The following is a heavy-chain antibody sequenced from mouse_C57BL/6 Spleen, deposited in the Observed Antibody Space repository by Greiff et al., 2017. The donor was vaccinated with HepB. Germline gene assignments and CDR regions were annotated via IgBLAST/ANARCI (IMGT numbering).Heavy chain of an antibody. V-gene: IGHV1-26*01. D-gene: IGHD2-1*01. CDR3: ASPYGNYRGWFAY. CDR1: GYTFTDYY. J-gene: IGHJ3*01. Sequence: EVQLQQSGPELVKPGASVKISCKASGYTFTDYYMNWVKQSHGKSLEWIGDINPNNGGTSYNQKFKGKATLTVDKSSSTAYMELRSLTSEDSAVYYCASPYGNYRGWFAYWGQGTLVTVSA. CDR2: INPNNGGT.